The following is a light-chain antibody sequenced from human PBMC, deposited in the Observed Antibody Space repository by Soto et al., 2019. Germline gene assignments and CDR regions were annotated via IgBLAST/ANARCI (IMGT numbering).Light chain of an antibody. Sequence: EIVLTQSPGTLSLSPGERATPSCRASQSVTSNYVAWYQQTPGQAPRLLIFGASIRATGIPDRFRGSGSGTDFTLTISRLEPEDSAVYYCQQYGSSPLTFGGGTKVDIK. CDR3: QQYGSSPLT. V-gene: IGKV3-20*01. J-gene: IGKJ4*01. CDR1: QSVTSNY. CDR2: GAS.